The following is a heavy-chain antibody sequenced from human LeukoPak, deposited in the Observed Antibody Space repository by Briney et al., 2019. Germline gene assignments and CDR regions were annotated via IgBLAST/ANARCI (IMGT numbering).Heavy chain of an antibody. CDR1: GASIRSSNYY. Sequence: PSETLSLICTVSGASIRSSNYYWGWIRQPPGKGLEWIGSVYYSGSTYDNPSLKSRVTISADTPKNQFSLKLSSVTAADTAVYYCARLLRDRSGYYWFDYWGQGTLVTVSP. D-gene: IGHD3-22*01. CDR3: ARLLRDRSGYYWFDY. CDR2: VYYSGST. V-gene: IGHV4-39*01. J-gene: IGHJ4*02.